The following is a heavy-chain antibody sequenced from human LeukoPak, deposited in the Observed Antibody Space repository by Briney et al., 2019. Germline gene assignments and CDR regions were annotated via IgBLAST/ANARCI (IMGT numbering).Heavy chain of an antibody. CDR1: GYTFTSYG. Sequence: ASGKLSCKASGYTFTSYGISWVRQAPGQGHEWKGWISAYNGNTNYAQKLQGRVTMTTDTSTSTAYMELRSLRSDDTAVYYCARDIVVVVAATYSPFDPWGQGTLVTVSS. D-gene: IGHD2-15*01. CDR2: ISAYNGNT. V-gene: IGHV1-18*01. J-gene: IGHJ5*02. CDR3: ARDIVVVVAATYSPFDP.